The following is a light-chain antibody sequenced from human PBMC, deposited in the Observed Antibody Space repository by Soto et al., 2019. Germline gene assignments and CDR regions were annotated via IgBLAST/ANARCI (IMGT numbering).Light chain of an antibody. CDR2: AAS. CDR3: QQSYSTPYP. CDR1: QSISSY. J-gene: IGKJ2*01. Sequence: DIQMTQSSSSLSASVGDRVTITCRASQSISSYLNWYQQKPGKAPKLLIYAASSLQSGVPSRFSGSGSGTDFTLTISSLQPEDFATYYCQQSYSTPYPLGQGTELEIK. V-gene: IGKV1-39*01.